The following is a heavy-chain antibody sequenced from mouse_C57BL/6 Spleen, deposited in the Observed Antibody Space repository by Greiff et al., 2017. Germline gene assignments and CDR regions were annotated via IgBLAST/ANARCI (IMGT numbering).Heavy chain of an antibody. D-gene: IGHD3-1*01. Sequence: VKLQASGGGLVKPGGSLKLSCAASGFTFSDYGMHWVRQAPEKGLEWVAYISSGSSTIYYADTVKVRFTISRDNAKNTLFLQMTSLRSEDTAMYYCARPPSVGYAMDYWGQGTSVTVSS. J-gene: IGHJ4*01. CDR3: ARPPSVGYAMDY. CDR2: ISSGSSTI. V-gene: IGHV5-17*01. CDR1: GFTFSDYG.